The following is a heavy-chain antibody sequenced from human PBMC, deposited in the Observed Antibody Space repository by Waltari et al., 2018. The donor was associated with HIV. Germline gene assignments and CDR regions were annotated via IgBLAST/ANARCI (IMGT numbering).Heavy chain of an antibody. D-gene: IGHD6-6*01. J-gene: IGHJ4*02. CDR2: IYYSGST. CDR3: ARREYSSSSRAIKTSYYFDY. V-gene: IGHV4-39*01. CDR1: GGSISSSSYY. Sequence: QLQLQESGPGLVKPSETLSLTCTVSGGSISSSSYYWGWIRQPPGKGLEWIGSIYYSGSTYYNPSLKSRVTISVDTSKNQFSLKLSSVTAADTAVYYCARREYSSSSRAIKTSYYFDYWGQGTLVTVSS.